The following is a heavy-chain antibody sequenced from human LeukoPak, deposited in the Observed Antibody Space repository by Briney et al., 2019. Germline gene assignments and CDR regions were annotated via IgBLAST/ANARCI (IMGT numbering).Heavy chain of an antibody. Sequence: ASVKVSCKASGYTFTSYGITWVRQAPGQGLEWTGWISGYNGDTNYAQKLQGRVTMTTDTSTSTAYMELRSLRSDDTAVYYCARGSPGRVRDAFDIWGQGTMVTVSS. J-gene: IGHJ3*02. CDR1: GYTFTSYG. V-gene: IGHV1-18*01. CDR2: ISGYNGDT. D-gene: IGHD3-10*01. CDR3: ARGSPGRVRDAFDI.